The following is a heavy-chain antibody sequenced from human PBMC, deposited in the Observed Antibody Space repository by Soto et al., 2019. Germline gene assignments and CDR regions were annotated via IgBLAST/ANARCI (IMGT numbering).Heavy chain of an antibody. Sequence: EVQLLESGGGLVQPGGSLRLSCAASGFTFSSYAMSWVRQAPGKGLEWVSAISGSGGSTYYADSVKGRFTISRDNSKNTRCVQMDGLRAEDTAVYYCAKGPAVITLRAWYFDLWGRGTLVTVSS. D-gene: IGHD2-21*01. CDR3: AKGPAVITLRAWYFDL. CDR1: GFTFSSYA. V-gene: IGHV3-23*01. J-gene: IGHJ2*01. CDR2: ISGSGGST.